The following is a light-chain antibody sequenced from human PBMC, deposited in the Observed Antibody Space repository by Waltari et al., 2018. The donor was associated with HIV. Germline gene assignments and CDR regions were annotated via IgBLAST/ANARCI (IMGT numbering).Light chain of an antibody. CDR2: NTN. J-gene: IGLJ3*02. V-gene: IGLV8-61*01. Sequence: QTVVTQGPSFSVSPGGTVTLTCGLSSGSVSTSSYPRWYQQTPGQAPRTLIYNTNTRSSGVPDRFSGSILGNKAALTIAGAQADDESDYYCVLYMGSGISVFGGGTKLTVL. CDR3: VLYMGSGISV. CDR1: SGSVSTSSY.